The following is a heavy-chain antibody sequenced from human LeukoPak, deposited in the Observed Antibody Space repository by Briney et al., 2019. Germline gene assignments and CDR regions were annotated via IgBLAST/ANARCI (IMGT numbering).Heavy chain of an antibody. CDR3: AREGKEPGSRYLEL. D-gene: IGHD1-14*01. Sequence: PGGSLRLPCAASGFPVSSNYMSWVRQAPGKGLELVSVIYGGGSTFHADSVQGRFAISRDNSKNMLYLHMNTLRVEDTAVYYCAREGKEPGSRYLELWRRGTVVTVSS. V-gene: IGHV3-66*01. J-gene: IGHJ2*01. CDR1: GFPVSSNY. CDR2: IYGGGST.